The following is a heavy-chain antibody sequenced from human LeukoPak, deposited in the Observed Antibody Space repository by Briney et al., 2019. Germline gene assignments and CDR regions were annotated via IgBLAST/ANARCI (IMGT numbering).Heavy chain of an antibody. V-gene: IGHV1-2*02. Sequence: GASVKVSCKTSGSTFTGYYMHWVRQAPGQGLEWMGWINPNSGDTNYAQKFQGRVTMTRDTSNSTAYMELCRLISDDTAVYYCAIDPGDSSGYLSQSDYWGQGTLVTVSS. CDR1: GSTFTGYY. CDR3: AIDPGDSSGYLSQSDY. CDR2: INPNSGDT. D-gene: IGHD3-22*01. J-gene: IGHJ4*02.